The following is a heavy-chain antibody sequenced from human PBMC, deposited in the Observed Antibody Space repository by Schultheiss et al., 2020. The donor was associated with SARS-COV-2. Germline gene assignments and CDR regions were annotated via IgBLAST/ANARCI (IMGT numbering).Heavy chain of an antibody. Sequence: GGSLRLSCAASGFTFSSYAMTWVRQAPGKGLEWVSAISGSGGSTYYADSVKGRFTISRDNSKNTLYLQMNSLRAEDTAVYYCARERDYYYGMDVWGQGTTVTVAS. J-gene: IGHJ6*02. CDR3: ARERDYYYGMDV. CDR2: ISGSGGST. CDR1: GFTFSSYA. D-gene: IGHD5-24*01. V-gene: IGHV3-23*01.